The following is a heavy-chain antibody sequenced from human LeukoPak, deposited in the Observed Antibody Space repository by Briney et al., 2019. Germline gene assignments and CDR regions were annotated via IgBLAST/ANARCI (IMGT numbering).Heavy chain of an antibody. CDR2: IPSEGSGR. CDR3: VKSGNTSGSYWYFDL. V-gene: IGHV3-30*02. D-gene: IGHD3-10*01. Sequence: PGGSLRLSCEASGFTLSQYGLHWVRQAPGKGLEWVAFIPSEGSGRFHAASVKGRFSISKDDSKHTLYPQMNSLRAEDTALYYCVKSGNTSGSYWYFDLWGRGTLVTVSS. CDR1: GFTLSQYG. J-gene: IGHJ2*01.